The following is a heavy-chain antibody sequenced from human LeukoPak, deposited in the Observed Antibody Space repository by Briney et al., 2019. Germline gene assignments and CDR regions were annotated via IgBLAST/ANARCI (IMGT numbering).Heavy chain of an antibody. D-gene: IGHD3-22*01. Sequence: ASVKVSCTASGYRLSCYGMSWVRQAPGQGLEWMGWINAYTGNTNYAQKLQGRVTMTTDTSTSTAYMELRSLRSDDTAVYYCARAHPEYYDSSGYKLLDFWGQGTLVTVSS. CDR2: INAYTGNT. CDR3: ARAHPEYYDSSGYKLLDF. CDR1: GYRLSCYG. V-gene: IGHV1-18*01. J-gene: IGHJ4*02.